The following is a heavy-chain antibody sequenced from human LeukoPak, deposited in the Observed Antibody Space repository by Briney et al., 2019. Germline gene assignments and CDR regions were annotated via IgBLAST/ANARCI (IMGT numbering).Heavy chain of an antibody. D-gene: IGHD1-26*01. CDR1: GYTFTDYY. CDR3: ATMGATNFDH. J-gene: IGHJ4*02. Sequence: GASVKVSCKASGYTFTDYYIHWVRQAPGQGLEWLGWINPNSGGTHYAQKFQDRVIMTRDTSIRTVYMEVSRLGSDDTAEYYCATMGATNFDHWGQGTLVTVSS. CDR2: INPNSGGT. V-gene: IGHV1-2*02.